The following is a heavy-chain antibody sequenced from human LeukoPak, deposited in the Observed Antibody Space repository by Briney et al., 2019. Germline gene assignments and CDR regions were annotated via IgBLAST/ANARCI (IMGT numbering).Heavy chain of an antibody. Sequence: PGTSLRLSCAASGFAFSSCGMHWVRLAPGKGLEWVAVISSDGSNKYSADSLKGRFTISRDNSKNTLYLQMSNLRAEDTAVYYCAKDNAYYYADYWGQGTLVTVSS. V-gene: IGHV3-30*18. CDR2: ISSDGSNK. CDR1: GFAFSSCG. J-gene: IGHJ4*02. D-gene: IGHD3-10*01. CDR3: AKDNAYYYADY.